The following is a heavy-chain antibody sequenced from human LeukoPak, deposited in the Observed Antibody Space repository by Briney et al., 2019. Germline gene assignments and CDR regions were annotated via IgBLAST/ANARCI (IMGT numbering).Heavy chain of an antibody. CDR3: ARGRAGGTKTYDY. CDR1: GVTFRSDW. Sequence: PGGSLRLSCAASGVTFRSDWLKWVCQGPGKGLEWVANIKREGSEKYYVDSVKGRFTTSRYNARNSLYLQMHSLRAEDTAVSYCARGRAGGTKTYDYWGPGTLVSVSS. J-gene: IGHJ4*02. CDR2: IKREGSEK. D-gene: IGHD6-13*01. V-gene: IGHV3-7*01.